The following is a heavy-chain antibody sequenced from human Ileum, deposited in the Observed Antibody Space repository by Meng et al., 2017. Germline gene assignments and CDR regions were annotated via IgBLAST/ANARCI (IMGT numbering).Heavy chain of an antibody. D-gene: IGHD1-26*01. Sequence: QGQLVESGAVVENPGASMKVLWKASGYQFTAFHLHWVRQAPGKGLELVGGIKTYTGGAGPSQKFQDRVSLNRDTSITTAYMELSRLTSDDTALYYCLTDSGKYPKGKDYWGQGTLVTVSS. CDR2: IKTYTGGA. V-gene: IGHV1-2*02. CDR1: GYQFTAFH. J-gene: IGHJ4*02. CDR3: LTDSGKYPKGKDY.